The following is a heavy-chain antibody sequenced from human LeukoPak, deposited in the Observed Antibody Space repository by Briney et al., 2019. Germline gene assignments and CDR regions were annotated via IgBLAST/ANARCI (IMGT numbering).Heavy chain of an antibody. CDR1: GFTFSSNA. Sequence: GGSLRLSCAASGFTFSSNAMSWVRQAPGKGLEWVSTISGSGGSTYYADSVKGRFTISRYNSKNTLYLQMNSLRAEDTAVYYCAKGTPADRGYCSGGSCYSAGYFDYWGQGTLVTVSS. CDR3: AKGTPADRGYCSGGSCYSAGYFDY. J-gene: IGHJ4*02. V-gene: IGHV3-23*01. CDR2: ISGSGGST. D-gene: IGHD2-15*01.